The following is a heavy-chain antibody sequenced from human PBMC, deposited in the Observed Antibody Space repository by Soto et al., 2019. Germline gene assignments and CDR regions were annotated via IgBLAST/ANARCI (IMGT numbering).Heavy chain of an antibody. V-gene: IGHV4-34*01. J-gene: IGHJ6*02. CDR1: GGSFSGYY. CDR2: INHSGST. Sequence: SEKLSLPCAVYGGSFSGYYWSWIRQPTGKGLEWIGEINHSGSTNYNPSLKSRVTISVDTSKNQFSLKLSSVTAADTAVYYCARDNYDFWSGSYYYYYYGMDVWGQGTTVTVSS. D-gene: IGHD3-3*01. CDR3: ARDNYDFWSGSYYYYYYGMDV.